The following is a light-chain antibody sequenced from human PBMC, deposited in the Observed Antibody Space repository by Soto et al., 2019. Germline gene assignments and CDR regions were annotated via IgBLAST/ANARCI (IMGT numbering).Light chain of an antibody. Sequence: DVVMTQSPLSLPVTLGQPASISCRSSQSLVYSDGHTYLNWFQQRPGLSPRRLIYKVSNRDSGVPDRFSGSGSGTDFTLKISRVEAEDVGVYYCMQGTHWLYTFGQGTKLEIK. CDR1: QSLVYSDGHTY. V-gene: IGKV2-30*01. J-gene: IGKJ2*01. CDR2: KVS. CDR3: MQGTHWLYT.